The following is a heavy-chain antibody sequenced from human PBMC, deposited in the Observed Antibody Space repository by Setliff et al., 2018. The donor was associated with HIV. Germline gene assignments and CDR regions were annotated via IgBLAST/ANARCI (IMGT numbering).Heavy chain of an antibody. CDR3: TPIHNYTDHCPDS. V-gene: IGHV3-7*01. CDR1: GFTFSTYW. Sequence: PGGSLRLSCAASGFTFSTYWMIWVRQAPGKGLEWVAKIKQDGSEEYYVDSVKGRFTISRDNAKNSLYLQMNSLRAEDTAVYYCTPIHNYTDHCPDSWGQGTLVTVSS. D-gene: IGHD2-21*02. J-gene: IGHJ5*01. CDR2: IKQDGSEE.